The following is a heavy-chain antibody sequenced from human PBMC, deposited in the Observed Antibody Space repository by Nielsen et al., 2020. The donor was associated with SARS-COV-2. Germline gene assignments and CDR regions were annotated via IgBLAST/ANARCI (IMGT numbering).Heavy chain of an antibody. V-gene: IGHV3-15*01. CDR1: GFTFTKAW. J-gene: IGHJ4*02. CDR3: TTLRDSTGWYAGDFDY. D-gene: IGHD6-19*01. Sequence: GGSLRLSCVASGFTFTKAWMSWVRQAPGKGPEWVGRIKSKADDGTTEYAAPVKDRFTISRDDSKNTLDLQMNSLKTEDTAVYYCTTLRDSTGWYAGDFDYWGQGTLVTVSS. CDR2: IKSKADDGTT.